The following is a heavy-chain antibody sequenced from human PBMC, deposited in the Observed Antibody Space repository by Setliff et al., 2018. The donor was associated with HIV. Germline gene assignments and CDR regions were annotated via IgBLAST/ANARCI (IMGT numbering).Heavy chain of an antibody. V-gene: IGHV3-11*06. J-gene: IGHJ5*02. Sequence: GGSLRLSCAASGFTFSDHYMSWIRQAPGKGLEWVSYISGGSTSHMNYADSVKGRFTISRDNAKNSLYLQMNSLRAEDTAVYYCASYKWNNWIFGWFDPWGQGTQVTVSS. CDR3: ASYKWNNWIFGWFDP. CDR2: ISGGSTSHM. CDR1: GFTFSDHY. D-gene: IGHD1-20*01.